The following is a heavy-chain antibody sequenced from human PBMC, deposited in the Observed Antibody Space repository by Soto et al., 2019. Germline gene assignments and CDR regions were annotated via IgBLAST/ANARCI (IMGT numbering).Heavy chain of an antibody. Sequence: GGSLRLSCAASGFTFSSYWMSWVRQAPGKGLEWVANIKQDGSEKYYLDSVKGRLTISRENAKNSLYLQMNSLRAEETAVYYCAREGYCSGGSCPNAFDIWGQGTMVTVSS. D-gene: IGHD2-15*01. CDR2: IKQDGSEK. V-gene: IGHV3-7*01. CDR3: AREGYCSGGSCPNAFDI. CDR1: GFTFSSYW. J-gene: IGHJ3*02.